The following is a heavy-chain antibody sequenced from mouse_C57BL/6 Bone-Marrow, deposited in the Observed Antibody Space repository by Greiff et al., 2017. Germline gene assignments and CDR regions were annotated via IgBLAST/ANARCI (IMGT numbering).Heavy chain of an antibody. J-gene: IGHJ4*01. CDR2: INPSSGYT. D-gene: IGHD1-1*01. CDR3: ATPYGSSYVGYYAMDY. V-gene: IGHV1-4*01. Sequence: QVQLQQFGAELARPGASVKMSCKASGYTFTSYTMHWVKQRPGQGLEWIGYINPSSGYTKYNQKFKDKATLTADKSSSTAYMQLSSLTSEDSAVYYCATPYGSSYVGYYAMDYWGQGTSVTVSS. CDR1: GYTFTSYT.